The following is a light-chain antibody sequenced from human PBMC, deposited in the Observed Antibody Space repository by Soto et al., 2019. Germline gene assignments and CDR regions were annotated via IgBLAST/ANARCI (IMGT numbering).Light chain of an antibody. V-gene: IGKV3-20*01. Sequence: EIVLTQSPGTLSLSPGERATLSCRASQSVNSNYLAWYQQKPGQGPRLLMYGASSRATGIPDRFSGSGSGTDFTLTISSLQSEDFAVYFCHQYNNWPVTFGGGTKVEIK. CDR3: HQYNNWPVT. CDR2: GAS. J-gene: IGKJ4*01. CDR1: QSVNSNY.